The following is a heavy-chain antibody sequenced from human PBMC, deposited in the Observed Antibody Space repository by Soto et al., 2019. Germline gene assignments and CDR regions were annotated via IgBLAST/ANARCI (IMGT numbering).Heavy chain of an antibody. D-gene: IGHD3-22*01. J-gene: IGHJ3*02. CDR1: GGTFSSYA. CDR3: ARGRITMIVVALDAFDI. V-gene: IGHV1-69*06. CDR2: IIPIFGTA. Sequence: ASVKVSCKASGGTFSSYAISWVRQAPGQGLEWMGGIIPIFGTANYAQKFQGRVTITADKSTSTAYMELSSLRSEDTAVYYCARGRITMIVVALDAFDIWGQGTMVTV.